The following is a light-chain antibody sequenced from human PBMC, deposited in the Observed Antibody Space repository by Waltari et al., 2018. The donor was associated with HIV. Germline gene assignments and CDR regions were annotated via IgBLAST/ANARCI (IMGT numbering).Light chain of an antibody. CDR2: DNN. V-gene: IGLV1-40*01. CDR3: QSYDSSLSGPVV. Sequence: SALTQPPSVSGAPGQRVTIPCSGNRSNIGAGYAVQRFHHLPRTAPKLLLFDNNNRPSGIPDRFSGSKSGTSASLAITGLQAEDEADYYCQSYDSSLSGPVVFGGGTKLTVL. J-gene: IGLJ2*01. CDR1: RSNIGAGYA.